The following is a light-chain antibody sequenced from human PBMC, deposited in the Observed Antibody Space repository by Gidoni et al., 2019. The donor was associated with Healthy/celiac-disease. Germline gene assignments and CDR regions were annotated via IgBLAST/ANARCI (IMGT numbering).Light chain of an antibody. Sequence: EIVLTQSPATLSLSPGERATLSCRASQSVSSYLAWYQQKPGQAPRLLIYDASNRATGIQARFSGSGSGTDFTLTISSLEPEEFAVYYCQQPEYTCGPGTKVDIK. J-gene: IGKJ3*01. CDR2: DAS. CDR3: QQPEYT. CDR1: QSVSSY. V-gene: IGKV3-11*01.